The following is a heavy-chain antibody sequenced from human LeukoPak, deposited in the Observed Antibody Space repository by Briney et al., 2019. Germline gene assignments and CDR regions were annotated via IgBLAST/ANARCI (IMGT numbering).Heavy chain of an antibody. V-gene: IGHV3-48*01. J-gene: IGHJ4*02. Sequence: PGGSLRLSCAASGFTFSSYSMNWVRQAPGKGLGWVSYISSSSSTIYYADSVKGRFTISRDNAKNSLYLQMNSLRAEDTAVYYCARDLGEDVVVPAVTFDYWGQGTLVTVSS. CDR3: ARDLGEDVVVPAVTFDY. D-gene: IGHD2-2*01. CDR1: GFTFSSYS. CDR2: ISSSSSTI.